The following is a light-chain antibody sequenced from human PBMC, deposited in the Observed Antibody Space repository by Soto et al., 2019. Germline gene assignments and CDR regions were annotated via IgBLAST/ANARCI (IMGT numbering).Light chain of an antibody. CDR1: SSDVGGYNY. Sequence: QSALTQPASVSGSPGQSITIYCTGTSSDVGGYNYVSWYQQHPPKAPKLMIYDVSNRPSGVSDRFSGSKSGNTASLTISGLQAEDEADYYCYSYTTSSTYVFGTGTKLTVL. J-gene: IGLJ1*01. V-gene: IGLV2-14*01. CDR3: YSYTTSSTYV. CDR2: DVS.